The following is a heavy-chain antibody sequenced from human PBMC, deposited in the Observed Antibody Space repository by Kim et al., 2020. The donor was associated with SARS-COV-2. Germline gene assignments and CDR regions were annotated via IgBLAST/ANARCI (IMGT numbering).Heavy chain of an antibody. Sequence: GGSLRLSCAASAFTFSGSTVEWVRQASGKGLEWVGLVRSKADSYATGYAASVKGRFTIFRDDSKNTAYLEMSSLKTEDTAVYYCAMGGSGSYYNPWGQGT. D-gene: IGHD3-10*01. CDR3: AMGGSGSYYNP. J-gene: IGHJ5*02. V-gene: IGHV3-73*01. CDR2: VRSKADSYAT. CDR1: AFTFSGST.